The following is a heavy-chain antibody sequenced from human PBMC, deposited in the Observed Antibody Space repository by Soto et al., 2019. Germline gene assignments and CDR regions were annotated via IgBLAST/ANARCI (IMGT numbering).Heavy chain of an antibody. CDR1: GFTFGDYA. Sequence: PGGSLRLSCTASGFTFGDYAMSWVRQAPGKGLEWVGFIRSKAYGGTTEYAASVKGRFAISRDDSKSIAYLQMNSLKTEDTAVYYCTREQYSSSHHYYYYYGMDVCGQGPTVTVYS. CDR3: TREQYSSSHHYYYYYGMDV. D-gene: IGHD6-6*01. J-gene: IGHJ6*02. V-gene: IGHV3-49*04. CDR2: IRSKAYGGTT.